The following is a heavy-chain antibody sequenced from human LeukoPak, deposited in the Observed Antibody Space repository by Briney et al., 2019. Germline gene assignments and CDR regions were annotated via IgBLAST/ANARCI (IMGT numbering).Heavy chain of an antibody. CDR2: ISSSGSTI. CDR1: GFTFSSYE. J-gene: IGHJ4*02. D-gene: IGHD3-3*01. CDR3: ARGRRFLEWLFH. V-gene: IGHV3-48*03. Sequence: GGSLRLSCAASGFTFSSYEMNWVRQAPGKGLEWVSYISSSGSTIYYADSVKGRFTISRDNAKNSLYLQMNSLRAEDTTVYYCARGRRFLEWLFHWGQGTLVTVSS.